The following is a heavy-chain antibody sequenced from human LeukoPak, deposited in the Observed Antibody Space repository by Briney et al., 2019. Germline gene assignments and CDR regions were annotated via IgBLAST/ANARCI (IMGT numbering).Heavy chain of an antibody. Sequence: GSLRLSCSASGFTFSSYAMSWVPQAPGKGLEWVSAISGSGGSTYYADSVKGRFTISRDNSKNTLYLQMNSLRAEDTAVYYCAKLTAGSYFDYWGQGTLVTVSS. V-gene: IGHV3-23*01. CDR3: AKLTAGSYFDY. J-gene: IGHJ4*02. CDR1: GFTFSSYA. D-gene: IGHD6-19*01. CDR2: ISGSGGST.